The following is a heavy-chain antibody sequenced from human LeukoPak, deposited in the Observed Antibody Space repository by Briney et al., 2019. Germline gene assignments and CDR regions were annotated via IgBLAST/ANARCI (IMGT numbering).Heavy chain of an antibody. D-gene: IGHD2-2*01. V-gene: IGHV3-21*01. CDR1: GFTFSSYN. J-gene: IGHJ4*02. CDR3: ARESPTAGIYFDY. Sequence: GGSLRLSCAASGFTFSSYNMNWVRQAPGKGLEWVSSTSRSSSYIYYADSVKGRFTISRDNAKNSLYLQMNSLRAEGTAVYYCARESPTAGIYFDYWGQGTLVTVSS. CDR2: TSRSSSYI.